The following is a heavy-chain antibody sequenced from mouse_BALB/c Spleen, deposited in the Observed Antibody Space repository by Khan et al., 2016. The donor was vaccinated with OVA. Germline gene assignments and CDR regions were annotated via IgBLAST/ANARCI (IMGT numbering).Heavy chain of an antibody. J-gene: IGHJ2*01. CDR2: IYPGTNNT. CDR1: GYIFTSYW. Sequence: QVQLQQSGAELVRPGTSVKLSCKTSGYIFTSYWIHWVKQRSGQGLEWIARIYPGTNNTYYNENFKDKATLTADKASSTVYLQLSSLKSEDSAVVFCAREEALYYFDYWGQGTTLTVSS. V-gene: IGHV1S132*01. D-gene: IGHD3-2*02. CDR3: AREEALYYFDY.